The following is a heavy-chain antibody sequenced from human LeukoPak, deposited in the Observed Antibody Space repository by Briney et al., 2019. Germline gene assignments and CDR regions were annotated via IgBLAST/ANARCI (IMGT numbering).Heavy chain of an antibody. J-gene: IGHJ4*02. CDR3: ARDMEWIQLWFDY. CDR1: GGSISSGDYY. CDR2: ISSSGSTI. Sequence: PSQTLSLTCTVSGGSISSGDYYWSWIRQAPGKGLEWVSYISSSGSTIYYADSVKGRFTISRDNAKNSLYLQMNSLRAEDTAVYYCARDMEWIQLWFDYWGQGTLVTVSS. D-gene: IGHD5-18*01. V-gene: IGHV3-11*01.